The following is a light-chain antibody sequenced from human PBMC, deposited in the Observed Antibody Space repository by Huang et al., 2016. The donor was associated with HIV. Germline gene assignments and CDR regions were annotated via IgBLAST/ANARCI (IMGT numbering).Light chain of an antibody. Sequence: DIQMTQSPSSLSASVGDRVTITCQASQDSSNYLNWYQQKPGKAPQLLIYDASNLETGVPARFSGSGSGTDFTFTISSLQPEDIATYYCQHFDNLALTFGGGTKVQIK. J-gene: IGKJ4*01. CDR2: DAS. CDR1: QDSSNY. V-gene: IGKV1-33*01. CDR3: QHFDNLALT.